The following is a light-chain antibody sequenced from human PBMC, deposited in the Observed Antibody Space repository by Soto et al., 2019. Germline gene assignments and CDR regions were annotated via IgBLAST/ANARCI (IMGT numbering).Light chain of an antibody. CDR3: QQYNNWPRT. CDR1: QSVRSTY. Sequence: EIVMTPSLVTLSVSPGERATLSCRASQSVRSTYLAWYQQKPGQAPRLLIYGASTRATGIPARFSGSGSGTEFTLTISSLQSEDFAVYYCQQYNNWPRTFGQGTKVDIK. V-gene: IGKV3-15*01. CDR2: GAS. J-gene: IGKJ1*01.